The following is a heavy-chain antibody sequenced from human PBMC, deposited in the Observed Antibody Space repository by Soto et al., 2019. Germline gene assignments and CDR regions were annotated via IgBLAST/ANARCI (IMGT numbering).Heavy chain of an antibody. Sequence: QVQLQESGPGLVKPSETLSLTCTVSGGSVSSGSYYWSWIRQPPGKGLEWIGYMYYSGSTNYNPSLKSRVTISVDTSKNQFSLKLSSVTAADTAVYYCASSSSGDYYYYGMDVWGQGTTVTVSS. CDR1: GGSVSSGSYY. J-gene: IGHJ6*02. CDR3: ASSSSGDYYYYGMDV. V-gene: IGHV4-61*01. D-gene: IGHD6-6*01. CDR2: MYYSGST.